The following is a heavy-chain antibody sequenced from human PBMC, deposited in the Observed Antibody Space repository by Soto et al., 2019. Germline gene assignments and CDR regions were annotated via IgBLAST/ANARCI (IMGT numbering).Heavy chain of an antibody. CDR3: ARGWRRGITGTTGYFDY. V-gene: IGHV4-34*01. J-gene: IGHJ4*02. Sequence: PSETLSLTCAVYGGSFSGYYWSWIRQPPGKGLEWIGEINHSGSTNYNPSLKSRVTISVDTSKNQFSLKLSSVTAADTAVYYCARGWRRGITGTTGYFDYWGQGTLVTVSS. CDR1: GGSFSGYY. D-gene: IGHD1-7*01. CDR2: INHSGST.